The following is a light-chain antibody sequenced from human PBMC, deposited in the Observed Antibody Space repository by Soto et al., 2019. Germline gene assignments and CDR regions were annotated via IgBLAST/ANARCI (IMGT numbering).Light chain of an antibody. V-gene: IGLV2-14*01. CDR1: NRDVGSYNL. CDR3: SSYTSSSTLYV. CDR2: EVN. J-gene: IGLJ1*01. Sequence: QSALTQPASVSGSPGQSITIACTGTNRDVGSYNLVSWYQQRPGKAPKLMIYEVNNRPSGVSHRFSGSKSGNTASLTISGLQAEDEADYYCSSYTSSSTLYVFGTGTKVTVL.